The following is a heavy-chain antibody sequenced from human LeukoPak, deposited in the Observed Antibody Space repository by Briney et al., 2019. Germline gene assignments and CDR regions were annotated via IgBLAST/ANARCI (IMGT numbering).Heavy chain of an antibody. V-gene: IGHV3-21*01. J-gene: IGHJ4*02. CDR3: ARENSGTFDY. CDR1: GFAFNTYT. D-gene: IGHD1-26*01. Sequence: SGGSLRLSCAASGFAFNTYTMNWVRQAPGKGLEWVSSIISSSSFIYYADSVKGRFTISRDNAKNSLYLQMNSLRAEDTAVYYCARENSGTFDYWGQGTLSPSPQ. CDR2: IISSSSFI.